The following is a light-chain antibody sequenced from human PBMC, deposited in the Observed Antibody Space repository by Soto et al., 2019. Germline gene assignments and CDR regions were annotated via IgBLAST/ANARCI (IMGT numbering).Light chain of an antibody. CDR3: AAWDDSLSGGV. CDR2: SND. V-gene: IGLV1-47*02. CDR1: SFNIGFNY. Sequence: QSVLTQPPSASGTPGQTVTISCSGSSFNIGFNYVYWYQQLPGMAPKLLIHSNDERPSGVPDRFSGCKSGTSASLAISGLRSEDEAEYYCAAWDDSLSGGVFGTGTKLTVL. J-gene: IGLJ1*01.